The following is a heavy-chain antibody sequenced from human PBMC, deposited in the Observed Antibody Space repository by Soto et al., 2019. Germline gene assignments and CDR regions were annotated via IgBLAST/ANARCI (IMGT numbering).Heavy chain of an antibody. CDR3: ARDGAMTGVFDY. Sequence: EVQLVESGGVLAQPGGSLRLSCAASGFTFNTFGMNWVRQAPGKGLEWISYISVTSTTKHYADSVKGRFAISRDNAKNSLYLEMDSLRVEDTAVYYCARDGAMTGVFDYWGQGTVVTVSS. CDR2: ISVTSTTK. D-gene: IGHD3-9*01. J-gene: IGHJ4*02. V-gene: IGHV3-48*01. CDR1: GFTFNTFG.